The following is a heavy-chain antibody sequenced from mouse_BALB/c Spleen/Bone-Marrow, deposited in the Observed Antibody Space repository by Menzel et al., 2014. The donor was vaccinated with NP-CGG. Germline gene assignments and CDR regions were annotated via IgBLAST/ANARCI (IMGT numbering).Heavy chain of an antibody. V-gene: IGHV5-17*02. D-gene: IGHD2-4*01. J-gene: IGHJ4*01. Sequence: EVKLVESGGGLVQPGGSRKLSCAASGFTFSSFGMHWVRQAPEKGLEWVAYIRNGSSPIYYADTVKGRFTISRDNPKNTLFLQMTSLRSEDTAMYYCARKGAMITHYYAMDYWGQGTSVTVSS. CDR1: GFTFSSFG. CDR3: ARKGAMITHYYAMDY. CDR2: IRNGSSPI.